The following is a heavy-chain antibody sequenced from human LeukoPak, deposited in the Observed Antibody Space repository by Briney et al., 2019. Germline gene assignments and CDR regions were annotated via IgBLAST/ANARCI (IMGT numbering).Heavy chain of an antibody. CDR1: GGSFSGYY. CDR2: INHSGST. J-gene: IGHJ4*02. D-gene: IGHD4-17*01. V-gene: IGHV4-34*01. CDR3: ARDDYGDYAKPLHY. Sequence: SETLSLTCAVYGGSFSGYYWSWIRQPPGKGLEWIGEINHSGSTNYNPSLKSRVTISVDTSKNQFSLKLSSVTAADTAVYYCARDDYGDYAKPLHYWGQGTLVTVSS.